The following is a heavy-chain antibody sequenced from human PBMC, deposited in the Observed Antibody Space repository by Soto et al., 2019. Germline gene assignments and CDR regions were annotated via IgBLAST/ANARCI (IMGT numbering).Heavy chain of an antibody. CDR3: AKDLRGPFWDGSCSNY. J-gene: IGHJ4*02. CDR1: GFTFTSYA. CDR2: ISGSGIST. Sequence: EVQLLESGGGLVQPGVSLRLSCAASGFTFTSYAMSWVRQAPGKGLAWVSTISGSGISTYYSDSVKGRFTISRDNSKNTLYLQMSSLRAEDTAVYYCAKDLRGPFWDGSCSNYWGQGTLVTVSS. D-gene: IGHD3-22*01. V-gene: IGHV3-23*01.